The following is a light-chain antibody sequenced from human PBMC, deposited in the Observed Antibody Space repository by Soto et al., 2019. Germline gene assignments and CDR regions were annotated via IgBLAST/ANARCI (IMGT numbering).Light chain of an antibody. V-gene: IGLV2-11*01. CDR3: CSYAGGFYV. Sequence: QSALTQPPSVSGSPGQSVTISCSGTSSDVGGYNYVSWYQQYPGRAPKIMIYDVTKRPSGVPDRFSGSKSGNTASLTISGLRADDEADYSCCSYAGGFYVFGMGPKLTVL. J-gene: IGLJ1*01. CDR1: SSDVGGYNY. CDR2: DVT.